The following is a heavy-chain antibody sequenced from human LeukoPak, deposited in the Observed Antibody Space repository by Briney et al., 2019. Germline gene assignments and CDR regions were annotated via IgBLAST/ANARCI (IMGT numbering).Heavy chain of an antibody. CDR3: AKDLSVVGAHDSFDV. D-gene: IGHD1-26*01. V-gene: IGHV3-30*18. J-gene: IGHJ3*01. Sequence: PGRSLRPSCAASGFSFSSYGMHWVRQAPGKGLEWLTVISYDGNTIYYADSVKGRFTISRDNSKNTLYLQMNSLRIEDTAVYYCAKDLSVVGAHDSFDVWGQGTMVTVSS. CDR1: GFSFSSYG. CDR2: ISYDGNTI.